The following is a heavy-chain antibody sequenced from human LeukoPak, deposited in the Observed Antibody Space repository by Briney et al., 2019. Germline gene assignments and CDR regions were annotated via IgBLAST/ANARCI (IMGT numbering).Heavy chain of an antibody. CDR1: GFTFSSYS. J-gene: IGHJ6*02. Sequence: GGTLTLSCAASGFTFSSYSMNWVRQAPGKGLEWVSSISSSSSYIYYADSVKGRFTISRDNAKNSLYLQMNSPRAEDTAVYYCAATGVYYYYGMDVWGQGTTVTVSS. CDR2: ISSSSSYI. D-gene: IGHD1-14*01. CDR3: AATGVYYYYGMDV. V-gene: IGHV3-21*01.